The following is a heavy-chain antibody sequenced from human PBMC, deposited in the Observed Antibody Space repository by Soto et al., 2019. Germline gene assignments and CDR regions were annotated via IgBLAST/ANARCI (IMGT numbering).Heavy chain of an antibody. CDR2: IYYSGST. J-gene: IGHJ4*02. V-gene: IGHV4-59*01. CDR1: GGSISSYY. D-gene: IGHD3-9*01. Sequence: SSETLSLTCTVSGGSISSYYWGWIRQPPGKGLEWIGYIYYSGSTNYNPSLKSRVTISVDTSKNQFSLKLSSVTAVDTAVYYCARGFVNDILTGYYFDYWGQGTLVTVSS. CDR3: ARGFVNDILTGYYFDY.